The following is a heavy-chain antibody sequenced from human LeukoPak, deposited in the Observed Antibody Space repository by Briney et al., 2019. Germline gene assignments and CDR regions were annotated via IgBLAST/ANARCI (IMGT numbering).Heavy chain of an antibody. CDR1: GGSFSGYY. D-gene: IGHD6-19*01. CDR3: ARESTTVAGTFDY. Sequence: KPSETLSLTCAVYGGSFSGYYWNWIRQPPGKGLEWIGEINHSGSTNYNPSLKSRVTISVDTSKNQFSLKLSSVTAADTAMYYCARESTTVAGTFDYWGQGTLVTVSS. J-gene: IGHJ4*02. CDR2: INHSGST. V-gene: IGHV4-34*01.